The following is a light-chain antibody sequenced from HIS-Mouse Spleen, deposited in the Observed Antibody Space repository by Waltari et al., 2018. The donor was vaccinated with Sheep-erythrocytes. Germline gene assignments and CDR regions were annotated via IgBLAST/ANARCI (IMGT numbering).Light chain of an antibody. CDR2: QDS. J-gene: IGLJ2*01. V-gene: IGLV3-1*01. Sequence: SYELTQPPSVSVSPGQTASITCSGDKLGDKYACWYQRKPGQSPVLVIYQDSKRPSGIHGRFSGSNSGNTATLPISGTQAMDEADYYCQAWDSSTVVFGGGTKLTVL. CDR3: QAWDSSTVV. CDR1: KLGDKY.